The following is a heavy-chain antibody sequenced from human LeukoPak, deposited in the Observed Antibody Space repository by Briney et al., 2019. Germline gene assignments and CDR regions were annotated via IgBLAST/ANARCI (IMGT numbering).Heavy chain of an antibody. CDR2: ISAYNGNT. J-gene: IGHJ4*02. CDR1: GYTFTSYG. V-gene: IGHV1-18*01. Sequence: ASVKVSCKASGYTFTSYGISWVRQAPGQGLEWMGWISAYNGNTNYAQKLQGRVTMTTDTSTSTVYMELSSLRSEDTAVYYCARSYSSGSSFDYWGQGTLVTVSS. D-gene: IGHD1-26*01. CDR3: ARSYSSGSSFDY.